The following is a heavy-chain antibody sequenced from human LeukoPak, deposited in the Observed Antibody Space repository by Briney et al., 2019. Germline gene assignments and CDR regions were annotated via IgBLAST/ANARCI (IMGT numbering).Heavy chain of an antibody. D-gene: IGHD6-19*01. CDR3: ARRSSSGWSDIDY. CDR1: GYTFIAYH. Sequence: ASVKVSCKASGYTFIAYHMHWVRQAPGQGLEWMGWISAYNGNTNYAQKLQGRVTMTTDTSTSTAYMELRSLRSDDTAVYYCARRSSSGWSDIDYWGQGTLVTVSS. J-gene: IGHJ4*02. CDR2: ISAYNGNT. V-gene: IGHV1-18*04.